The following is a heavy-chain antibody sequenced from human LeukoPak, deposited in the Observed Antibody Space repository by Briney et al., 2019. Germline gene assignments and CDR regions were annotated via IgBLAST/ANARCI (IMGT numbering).Heavy chain of an antibody. V-gene: IGHV3-23*01. Sequence: GGSLGLSCTASGFTFSSHAMSWVRQAPGKGLEWVSAISGSGGSTYYADSVKGRFTISRDKSKNTLYLQMNSLRAEDTAVYYCAKGLAVAGHFDYWGQGTLVTVSS. J-gene: IGHJ4*02. CDR1: GFTFSSHA. CDR2: ISGSGGST. CDR3: AKGLAVAGHFDY. D-gene: IGHD6-19*01.